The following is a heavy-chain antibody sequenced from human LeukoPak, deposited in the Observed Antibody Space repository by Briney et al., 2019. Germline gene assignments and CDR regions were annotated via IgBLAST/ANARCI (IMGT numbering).Heavy chain of an antibody. V-gene: IGHV4-34*01. D-gene: IGHD2-2*01. J-gene: IGHJ3*02. CDR1: GGSFSGYY. Sequence: PSETLSLTCAVYGGSFSGYYWSWIRQPPGKGLEWIGEINHSGSTNCNPSLKSRVTISVDTSKNQFSLKLSSVTAADTAVYYCARSPLMPRIRGDAFDIWGQGTMVTVSS. CDR2: INHSGST. CDR3: ARSPLMPRIRGDAFDI.